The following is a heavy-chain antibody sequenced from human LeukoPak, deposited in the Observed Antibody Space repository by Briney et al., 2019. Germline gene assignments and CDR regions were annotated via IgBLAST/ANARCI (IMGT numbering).Heavy chain of an antibody. Sequence: ASVKVSCKASGYTFSSYYMHWVRQAPGQGLEWMGVINPSGGSTTYAQKFQGRLTMTRDTSTSTVYMELSSLRSEDTAVYYCATFGVIVRNNYLDYWGQGALVAVSS. V-gene: IGHV1-46*01. J-gene: IGHJ4*02. CDR3: ATFGVIVRNNYLDY. CDR2: INPSGGST. CDR1: GYTFSSYY. D-gene: IGHD3-3*01.